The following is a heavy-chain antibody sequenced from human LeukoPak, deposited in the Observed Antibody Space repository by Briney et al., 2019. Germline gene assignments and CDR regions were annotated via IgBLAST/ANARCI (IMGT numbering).Heavy chain of an antibody. V-gene: IGHV4-59*08. Sequence: TSETLSLTCTVSGGSISSYYWSWIRQPPGKGLEWFGYIYYSGSTNYNPSLKSRVTISVDTSKNQFSLKLSSVTAADTAVYYCARIPWVGSSSGYFDLWGRGTLVTVSS. D-gene: IGHD6-13*01. CDR1: GGSISSYY. J-gene: IGHJ2*01. CDR2: IYYSGST. CDR3: ARIPWVGSSSGYFDL.